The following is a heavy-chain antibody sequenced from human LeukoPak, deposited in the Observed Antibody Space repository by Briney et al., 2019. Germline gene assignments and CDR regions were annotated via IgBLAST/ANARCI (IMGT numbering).Heavy chain of an antibody. CDR2: ISSSSSYI. Sequence: GGSLRLSCAASGFSFSSHSMIWVRQAPGKGLEWVSSISSSSSYIYYADSVKGRFTISRDNAKNSLYLKMNSLRAEDTTVYYGRREYFWGPYDSSGYPRADFDYWGQGTLVTVSS. CDR3: RREYFWGPYDSSGYPRADFDY. V-gene: IGHV3-21*01. D-gene: IGHD3-22*01. CDR1: GFSFSSHS. J-gene: IGHJ4*02.